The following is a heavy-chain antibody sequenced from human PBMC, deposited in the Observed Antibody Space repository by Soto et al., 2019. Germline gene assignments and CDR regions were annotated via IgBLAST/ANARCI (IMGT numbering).Heavy chain of an antibody. CDR3: ARRGYCSGGSCFWRKYYFHY. J-gene: IGHJ4*02. CDR1: GFTVSSNY. CDR2: IYSGGNT. D-gene: IGHD2-15*01. V-gene: IGHV3-66*04. Sequence: EVQLVESGGGLVQPGGSLRLSCAASGFTVSSNYMSWVRQAPGKGLEWVSGIYSGGNTYYADSVKGRFTIPRDNAKNTLYLQMNSLGAENTAVYYCARRGYCSGGSCFWRKYYFHYWGQGTLVTVSS.